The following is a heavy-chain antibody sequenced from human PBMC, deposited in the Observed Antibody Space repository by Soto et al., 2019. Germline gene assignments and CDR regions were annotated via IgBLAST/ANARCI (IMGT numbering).Heavy chain of an antibody. CDR3: TRGLRPSSAGTGAY. CDR2: IDPDGTTT. D-gene: IGHD1-1*01. V-gene: IGHV3-74*01. Sequence: GGSLRLSCVTSGFDFSYYWIHWIRQAPGKGLVWVSRIDPDGTTTNYADSVKGRFTVSRDNAKDTAYLQMDSLTADDAALYYCTRGLRPSSAGTGAYWGPGTQVTVSS. CDR1: GFDFSYYW. J-gene: IGHJ1*01.